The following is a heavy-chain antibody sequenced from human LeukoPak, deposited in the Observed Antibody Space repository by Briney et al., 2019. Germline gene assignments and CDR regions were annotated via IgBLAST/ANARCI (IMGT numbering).Heavy chain of an antibody. CDR3: ARDRLTTVTTFHFDY. CDR2: IWSDSTNK. J-gene: IGHJ4*02. CDR1: GFTFSTYA. Sequence: GGSLRLSCAASGFTFSTYAMHWVRPAPGKGLEWVAAIWSDSTNKYYADSVRGRFTISRDNSKNTLYLQMSSLRAEDTAMYYCARDRLTTVTTFHFDYWGQGTLVTVSS. D-gene: IGHD4-17*01. V-gene: IGHV3-33*01.